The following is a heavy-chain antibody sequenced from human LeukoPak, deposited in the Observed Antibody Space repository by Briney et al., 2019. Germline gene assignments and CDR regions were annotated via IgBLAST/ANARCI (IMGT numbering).Heavy chain of an antibody. CDR1: GFTYSSYG. V-gene: IGHV3-30*02. J-gene: IGHJ4*02. CDR2: IRYDGSNK. D-gene: IGHD2-15*01. CDR3: AKDRGGAFDY. Sequence: PGGSLRLSCAASGFTYSSYGMHWVRQAPGKGLEWVAFIRYDGSNKYYADSVKGRFTISRDNSKNTLYLQMNSLRAEDAAVYYCAKDRGGAFDYAGQGTLVTVSS.